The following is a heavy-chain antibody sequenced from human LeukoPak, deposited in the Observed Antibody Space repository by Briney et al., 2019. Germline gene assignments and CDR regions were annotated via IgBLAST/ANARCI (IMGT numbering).Heavy chain of an antibody. CDR3: ARDLQGSYYYGMDV. CDR1: GFTFSRYS. J-gene: IGHJ6*02. V-gene: IGHV3-48*01. Sequence: GGSLRLSCAVSGFTFSRYSMNWARQAPGKGLEWVAYISSNSNTIYYADSVKGRFTISRDNGKNSLYLQMNSLRAEDTAVYYCARDLQGSYYYGMDVWGQGTTVIVSS. CDR2: ISSNSNTI. D-gene: IGHD2-15*01.